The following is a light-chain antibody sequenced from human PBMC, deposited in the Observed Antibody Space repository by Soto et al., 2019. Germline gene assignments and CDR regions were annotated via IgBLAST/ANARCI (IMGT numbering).Light chain of an antibody. CDR1: QSFRGL. V-gene: IGKV3-11*01. CDR2: DAY. J-gene: IGKJ5*01. CDR3: QQRHMWPIT. Sequence: EVVLTQSPVTLSLSPGERATLSCRASQSFRGLLAWYQQKPGQAPRLLIYDAYNRATGIPPRFSGSGSGTDFTLTISSLEPEDSAVYDCQQRHMWPITFGQGTRLES.